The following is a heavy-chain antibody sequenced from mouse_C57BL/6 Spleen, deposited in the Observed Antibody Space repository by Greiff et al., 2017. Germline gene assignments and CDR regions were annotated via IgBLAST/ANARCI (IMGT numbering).Heavy chain of an antibody. V-gene: IGHV1-66*01. J-gene: IGHJ2*01. CDR3: ARGDSDYFDY. CDR2: IYPGSGNT. D-gene: IGHD3-3*01. Sequence: QVQLKESGPELVKPGASVKISCKASGYSFTSYYIHWVKQRPGQGLEWIGWIYPGSGNTKYNEKFKGKATLTADTSSSTAYMQLSSLTSEDSAVYYCARGDSDYFDYWGQGTTLTVSS. CDR1: GYSFTSYY.